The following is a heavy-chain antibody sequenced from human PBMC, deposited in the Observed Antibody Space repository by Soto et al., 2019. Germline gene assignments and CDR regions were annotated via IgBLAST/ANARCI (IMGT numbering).Heavy chain of an antibody. CDR2: IYYSGST. CDR1: GGSISSGGYY. J-gene: IGHJ4*02. Sequence: LSLTCTVSGGSISSGGYYWSWIRQHPGKGLEWIGYIYYSGSTYYNPSLKSRVTISVDTSKNQFSLKLSSVTAADTAVYYCARSGVPTYYYDSSGYYYAFDYWGQGTLVTSPQ. CDR3: ARSGVPTYYYDSSGYYYAFDY. V-gene: IGHV4-31*03. D-gene: IGHD3-22*01.